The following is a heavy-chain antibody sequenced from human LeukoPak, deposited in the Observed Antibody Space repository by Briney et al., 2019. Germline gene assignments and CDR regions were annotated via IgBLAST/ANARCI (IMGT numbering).Heavy chain of an antibody. CDR3: ARGPITMVRGVIPNAFDI. CDR1: GGSISSGSYY. D-gene: IGHD3-10*01. CDR2: IYTSGST. J-gene: IGHJ3*02. V-gene: IGHV4-61*02. Sequence: SQTLSLTCTVSGGSISSGSYYWSWIRQPAGKGLEWIGRIYTSGSTNYNPSLKSRVTISVDMSKNQFSLKLSSVTAADTAVYYCARGPITMVRGVIPNAFDIWGQGTMVTVSS.